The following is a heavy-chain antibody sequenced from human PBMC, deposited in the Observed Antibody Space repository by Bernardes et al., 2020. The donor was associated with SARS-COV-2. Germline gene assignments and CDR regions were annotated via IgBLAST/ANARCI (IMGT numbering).Heavy chain of an antibody. CDR1: GFTFSSYT. Sequence: GGSLRLSCAASGFTFSSYTMNWVRQAPGKGLEWISLISTSSSYISYSASVRGRFTISRDNAKNSVSLQMNSLRAEDTAVYYCGRVDFGNLSYFDYWGQGTTVTVSS. J-gene: IGHJ4*02. CDR3: GRVDFGNLSYFDY. D-gene: IGHD3-10*01. CDR2: ISTSSSYI. V-gene: IGHV3-21*06.